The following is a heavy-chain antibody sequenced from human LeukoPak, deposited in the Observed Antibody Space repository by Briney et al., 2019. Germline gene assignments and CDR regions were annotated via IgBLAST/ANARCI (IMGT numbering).Heavy chain of an antibody. V-gene: IGHV3-64D*06. CDR2: ISSNGGST. J-gene: IGHJ4*02. CDR3: VKPMLSSDSYFDY. Sequence: GGSLRLSCSASGFTFSRYAMHWVRQAPGKGLEYVSAISSNGGSTYYVDSVKGRFTISRDNSKNTLYLQMSSLRAEDTAVYYCVKPMLSSDSYFDYWGQGTLVTVSS. CDR1: GFTFSRYA. D-gene: IGHD3-22*01.